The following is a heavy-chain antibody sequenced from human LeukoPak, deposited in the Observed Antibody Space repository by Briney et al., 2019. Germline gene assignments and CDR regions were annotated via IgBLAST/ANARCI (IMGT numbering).Heavy chain of an antibody. D-gene: IGHD3-10*01. Sequence: SETLSLTCTVSGGSISSSSYYWGWIRQPPGKGLVWIGSIYYSGSTYYNPSLKSRVTISVDTSKNQFSLKLSSVTAADTAVYYCARHRITMVRGDPFDYWGQGTLVTVSS. CDR2: IYYSGST. J-gene: IGHJ4*02. V-gene: IGHV4-39*01. CDR3: ARHRITMVRGDPFDY. CDR1: GGSISSSSYY.